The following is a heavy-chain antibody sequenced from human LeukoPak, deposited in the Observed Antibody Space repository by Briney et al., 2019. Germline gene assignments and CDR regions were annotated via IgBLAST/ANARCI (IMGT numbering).Heavy chain of an antibody. Sequence: SGTLSLTCAVSGGSISSSNWWSWVRQPPGKGLEWIGEIYHSGSTNYNPSLKSRVTISVDTSKNQFSLKLSSVTAADTAVYYCARQGITGYGGVDYWGQGTLVTVSS. J-gene: IGHJ4*02. CDR3: ARQGITGYGGVDY. CDR2: IYHSGST. V-gene: IGHV4-4*02. CDR1: GGSISSSNW. D-gene: IGHD3-16*01.